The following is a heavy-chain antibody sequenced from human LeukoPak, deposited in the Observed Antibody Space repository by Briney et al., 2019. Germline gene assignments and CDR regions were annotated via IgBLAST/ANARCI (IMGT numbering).Heavy chain of an antibody. Sequence: RPSETLSLTCTVSGGSISSYYWSWIRQPPGKGLEWIGYIYYSGSTNYNPSLKSRVTISVDTSKNQFSLKLSSVTAADTAVYYCARGLGSEGWFDPWGQGTLVTVSS. V-gene: IGHV4-59*01. CDR2: IYYSGST. CDR3: ARGLGSEGWFDP. CDR1: GGSISSYY. J-gene: IGHJ5*02. D-gene: IGHD3-16*01.